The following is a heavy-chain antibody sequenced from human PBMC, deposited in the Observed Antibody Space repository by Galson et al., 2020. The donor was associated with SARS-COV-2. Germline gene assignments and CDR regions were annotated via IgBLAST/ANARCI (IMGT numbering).Heavy chain of an antibody. CDR3: ARRNYDFWSGYYTDGDYYYYYMDV. CDR1: GYSFTSYW. Sequence: GESLKISCQGSGYSFTSYWLGWVRQIPGKGLAWMGIIYPGDSDTRHRPSFQGQVTISADNSISTAYLQWSSLKASDTAMYYCARRNYDFWSGYYTDGDYYYYYMDVWGKGTTVTVSS. D-gene: IGHD3-3*01. V-gene: IGHV5-51*01. J-gene: IGHJ6*03. CDR2: IYPGDSDT.